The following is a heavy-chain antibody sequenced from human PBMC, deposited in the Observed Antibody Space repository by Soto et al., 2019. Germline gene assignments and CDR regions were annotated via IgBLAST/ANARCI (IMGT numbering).Heavy chain of an antibody. Sequence: EAQLVESGGGLVQPGGSLRLSCATSGFTFGTYWMSWVRQSPGRGLEWVALIKPDGSETVHLDSVKGRFTIYRDNAKNALFLEMNNLRPEDTALYYCARFGHPYGVDAWGRGTAVTVS. D-gene: IGHD3-16*01. V-gene: IGHV3-7*03. J-gene: IGHJ6*02. CDR2: IKPDGSET. CDR3: ARFGHPYGVDA. CDR1: GFTFGTYW.